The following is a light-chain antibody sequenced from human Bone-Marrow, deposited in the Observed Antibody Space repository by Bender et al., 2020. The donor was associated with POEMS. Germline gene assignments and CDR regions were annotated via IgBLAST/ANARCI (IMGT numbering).Light chain of an antibody. CDR1: SSDVSGYNY. Sequence: QSALTQPPSASGSPGQSATISCTGSSSDVSGYNYVSWYQQHPGKAPKLMIYDVSNRPSGVSNRFSGSKSGNTASLTISGLQAEDEADYYCSSYTSSSTLYVFGTGTKVTVL. J-gene: IGLJ1*01. CDR3: SSYTSSSTLYV. V-gene: IGLV2-14*03. CDR2: DVS.